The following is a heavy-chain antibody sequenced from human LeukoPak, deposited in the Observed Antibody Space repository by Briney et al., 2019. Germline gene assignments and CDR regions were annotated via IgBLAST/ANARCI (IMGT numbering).Heavy chain of an antibody. CDR1: GFSPSSYE. J-gene: IGHJ4*02. Sequence: GGSLRLSYAASGFSPSSYEMNWIRQVPGKGLEWVSHISSGGNTQYYADSVRGRFTMSRDDAKNSLDLQMDSLRIEDTGVYYCARDIVNGPFVISLESWGQGARVTVSS. D-gene: IGHD2-21*01. V-gene: IGHV3-48*03. CDR3: ARDIVNGPFVISLES. CDR2: ISSGGNTQ.